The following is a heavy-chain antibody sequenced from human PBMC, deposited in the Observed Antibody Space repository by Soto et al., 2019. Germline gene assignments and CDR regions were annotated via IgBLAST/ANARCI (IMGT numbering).Heavy chain of an antibody. CDR1: GFTFTSYA. D-gene: IGHD2-2*01. CDR3: AKVTSARVFYFGLDV. J-gene: IGHJ6*02. CDR2: ISGSAGRT. Sequence: PGGSLRLSCAASGFTFTSYAMSWVRQAPGKGLEWVAIISGSAGRTYYADSVKGRFTISRDNSKNTLYPQMNSLRADDTAVYYCAKVTSARVFYFGLDVWGQGTTVTVSS. V-gene: IGHV3-23*01.